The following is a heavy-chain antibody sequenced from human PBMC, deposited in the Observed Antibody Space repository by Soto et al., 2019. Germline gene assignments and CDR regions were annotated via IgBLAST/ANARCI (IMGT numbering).Heavy chain of an antibody. CDR3: ARARKGGCSGGSCHFDY. V-gene: IGHV4-34*01. CDR1: GGSFSGYY. CDR2: INHSGST. J-gene: IGHJ4*02. D-gene: IGHD2-15*01. Sequence: QVQLQQWGAGLLKPSETLSLTCAVYGGSFSGYYWSWIRQPPGKGLEWIGEINHSGSTNYNPSLKSRVTLSVDTPKNQFSLKLSSVTAADTAVYYCARARKGGCSGGSCHFDYWGQGTLVTVSS.